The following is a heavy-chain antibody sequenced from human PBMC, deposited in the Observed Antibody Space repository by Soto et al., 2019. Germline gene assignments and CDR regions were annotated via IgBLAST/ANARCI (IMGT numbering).Heavy chain of an antibody. Sequence: PGGSLRLSCAASGFTFSSYAMHWVRQARGKGLEYVSAISSNGGSTYYADSVKGRFTISRDNSKNTLYLQMGSLRAEDMAVYYCARSLGVGAYWYFDLWGRGTLVTVSS. D-gene: IGHD7-27*01. CDR3: ARSLGVGAYWYFDL. J-gene: IGHJ2*01. CDR2: ISSNGGST. CDR1: GFTFSSYA. V-gene: IGHV3-64*02.